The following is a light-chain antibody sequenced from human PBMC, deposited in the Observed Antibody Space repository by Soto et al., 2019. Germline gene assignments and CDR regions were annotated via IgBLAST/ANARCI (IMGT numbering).Light chain of an antibody. V-gene: IGKV3-15*01. CDR2: GAS. Sequence: EVVLTQSPGTLSLSPGERATLSCRASQSVNSNLAWYQQKPGQAPRLLIYGASTRATGIPARFSGSGSGAELTLTISSLQSEDFAIYYCQQYNNWPWTFGQGTKVDNK. CDR3: QQYNNWPWT. CDR1: QSVNSN. J-gene: IGKJ1*01.